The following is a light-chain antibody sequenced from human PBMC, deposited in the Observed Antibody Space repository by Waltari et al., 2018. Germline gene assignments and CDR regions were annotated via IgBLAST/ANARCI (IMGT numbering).Light chain of an antibody. V-gene: IGLV2-8*01. CDR3: SSYGGSNNL. Sequence: QSALTQPPSASGSPGQSVSISCTGTSSDVGGYDYVSWYQQHPGKAPKLIIYDVTKRPSGVPDRFSGSKSGNTASLTVSGLQAEDEADYYCSSYGGSNNLFRGGTKLTVL. CDR1: SSDVGGYDY. J-gene: IGLJ2*01. CDR2: DVT.